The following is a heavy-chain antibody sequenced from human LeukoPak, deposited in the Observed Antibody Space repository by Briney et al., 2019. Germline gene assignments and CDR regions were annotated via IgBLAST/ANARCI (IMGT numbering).Heavy chain of an antibody. CDR1: GYTFTSYG. J-gene: IGHJ6*02. CDR2: ISAYNGNT. D-gene: IGHD1-26*01. CDR3: AREELGAPAPRPYYYYGMDV. Sequence: ASVKVSCKASGYTFTSYGISWVRQAPGQGLEWMGWISAYNGNTNYAQKLQGRVTMTTDTSTSTAYMELRSLRSDDTAVYYCAREELGAPAPRPYYYYGMDVWGQGTTVTVSS. V-gene: IGHV1-18*01.